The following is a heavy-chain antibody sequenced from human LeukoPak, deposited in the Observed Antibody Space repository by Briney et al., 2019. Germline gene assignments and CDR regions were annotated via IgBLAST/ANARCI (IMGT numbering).Heavy chain of an antibody. D-gene: IGHD3-22*01. CDR3: AKDMAPTYYYDSSGYYDY. CDR2: ISWNSGSI. CDR1: GFTFDDYA. Sequence: GGSLRLSCAASGFTFDDYAMHWVRQAPGKGLEWVSGISWNSGSIGYADSVKGRFTISRDNAKNSLYLQMNSLRAEDTALYYCAKDMAPTYYYDSSGYYDYWGQGTLVTVSS. V-gene: IGHV3-9*01. J-gene: IGHJ4*02.